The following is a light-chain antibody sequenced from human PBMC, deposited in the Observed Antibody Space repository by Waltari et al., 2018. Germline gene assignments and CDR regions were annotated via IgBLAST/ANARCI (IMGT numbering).Light chain of an antibody. Sequence: DIQMTQSPSSLSASVGESVTITCQASQDINNYLNWYQQKPGKAPKLLIYDSFNLETGVPSRFSGSGSGTTFTFTISSLQPEDIATYYWQQFHSLLTFGGGTKVEIK. J-gene: IGKJ4*01. V-gene: IGKV1-33*01. CDR2: DSF. CDR3: QQFHSLLT. CDR1: QDINNY.